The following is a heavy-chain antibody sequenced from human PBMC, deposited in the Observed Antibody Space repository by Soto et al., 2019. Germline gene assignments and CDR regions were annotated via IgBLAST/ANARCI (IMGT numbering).Heavy chain of an antibody. V-gene: IGHV1-24*01. CDR3: ATASYYYGSGRIFYYYYYMDV. J-gene: IGHJ6*03. D-gene: IGHD3-10*01. Sequence: ASVKVSCKVSGYTLTELSMHWVRQAPGKGLEWMGGFDPEDGETIYAQKFQGRVTMTEDTSTDTAYMELSSLRSEDTAVYYCATASYYYGSGRIFYYYYYMDVWGKGTTVTVSS. CDR1: GYTLTELS. CDR2: FDPEDGET.